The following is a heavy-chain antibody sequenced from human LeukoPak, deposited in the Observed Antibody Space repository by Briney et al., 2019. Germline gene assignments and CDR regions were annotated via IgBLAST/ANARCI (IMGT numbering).Heavy chain of an antibody. CDR3: ARGLMYRGIAAAAPAEYFQH. D-gene: IGHD6-13*01. CDR2: IKQDGSEK. CDR1: GFTFSSYW. J-gene: IGHJ1*01. Sequence: PGRSLRLSCAASGFTFSSYWMSWVRQAPGKGLEWVANIKQDGSEKYYVDSVKGRFTISRDDAKNSLYLQMNSLRAEDTAVYYCARGLMYRGIAAAAPAEYFQHWGQGTLVAVSS. V-gene: IGHV3-7*01.